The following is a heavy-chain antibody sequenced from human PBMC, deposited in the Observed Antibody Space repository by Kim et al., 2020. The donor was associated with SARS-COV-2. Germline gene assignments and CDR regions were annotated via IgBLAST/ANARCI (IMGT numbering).Heavy chain of an antibody. CDR2: ISSSTTTI. CDR1: GFIFSSYE. V-gene: IGHV3-48*03. D-gene: IGHD3-3*01. CDR3: TRGGGYYNQADF. J-gene: IGHJ4*02. Sequence: GGSLRLSCVASGFIFSSYEMNWVPQAPGEGLEWISHISSSTTTIYYADSVKGRFTISSDNAKNSLYLQMNSLRAEDTAVYYCTRGGGYYNQADFWGQGTLVTVSS.